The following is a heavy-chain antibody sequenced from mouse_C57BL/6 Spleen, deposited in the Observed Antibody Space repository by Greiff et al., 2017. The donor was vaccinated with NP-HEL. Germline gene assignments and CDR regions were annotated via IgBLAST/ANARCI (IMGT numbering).Heavy chain of an antibody. CDR2: IYPGDGDT. V-gene: IGHV1-82*01. Sequence: QVQLQQSGPELVKPGASVKISCKASGYAFSSSWMNWVKQRPGKGLEWIGRIYPGDGDTNYTGKFKGQATLTADKSSSTAYMKLSNLTSEDSTVYFDAIGMCVRRVDYARDYWGQGTSVTVSS. CDR1: GYAFSSSW. J-gene: IGHJ4*01. D-gene: IGHD2-14*01. CDR3: AIGMCVRRVDYARDY.